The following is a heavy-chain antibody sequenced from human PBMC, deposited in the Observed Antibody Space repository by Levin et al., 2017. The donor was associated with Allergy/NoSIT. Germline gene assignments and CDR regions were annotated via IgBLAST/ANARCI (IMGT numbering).Heavy chain of an antibody. CDR2: IYYSGST. V-gene: IGHV4-59*01. CDR1: GGSISSYY. J-gene: IGHJ4*02. D-gene: IGHD3-9*01. CDR3: ARGTYYDILTGYQTLFDY. Sequence: SETLSLTCTVSGGSISSYYWSWIRQPPGKGLEWIGYIYYSGSTNYNPSLKSQVTISVDTSKNQFSLKLSSVTAADTAVYYCARGTYYDILTGYQTLFDYWGQGTLVTVSS.